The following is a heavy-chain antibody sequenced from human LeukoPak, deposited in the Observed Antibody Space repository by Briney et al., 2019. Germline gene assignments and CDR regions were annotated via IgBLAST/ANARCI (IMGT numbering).Heavy chain of an antibody. J-gene: IGHJ4*02. D-gene: IGHD6-13*01. CDR3: VKRVYASSSFDY. V-gene: IGHV3-7*01. Sequence: GGSLRLSCVASGFPFSSYWMTWVRQAPGKGLEWVANIKQDGSKKSYVDSVKGRFTISRDNAKNSLYLQMNSLRPEDTAVYYCVKRVYASSSFDYWGQGTLVTVSS. CDR1: GFPFSSYW. CDR2: IKQDGSKK.